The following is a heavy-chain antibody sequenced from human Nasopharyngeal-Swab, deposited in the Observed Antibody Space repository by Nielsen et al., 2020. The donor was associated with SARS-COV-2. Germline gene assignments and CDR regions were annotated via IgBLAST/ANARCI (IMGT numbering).Heavy chain of an antibody. CDR3: AKDLLLWFGELPMLGGMDV. J-gene: IGHJ6*02. D-gene: IGHD3-10*01. Sequence: GESLKISCAASGFTFSSYAMSWVRQAPGKGLEWVLAISGSGGSTYYADSVKGRFTISRDNSKNTLYLQMNSLRAEDTAVYYCAKDLLLWFGELPMLGGMDVWGQGTTVTVSS. V-gene: IGHV3-23*01. CDR2: ISGSGGST. CDR1: GFTFSSYA.